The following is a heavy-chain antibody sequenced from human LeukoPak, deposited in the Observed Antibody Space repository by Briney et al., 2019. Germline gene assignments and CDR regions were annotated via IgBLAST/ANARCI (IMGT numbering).Heavy chain of an antibody. Sequence: SETLSLTCAVYGGSFSGYYWSWIRQPPGKGLEWIGEINHSGSTNYNPSLKSRVTISVDTSKNQFSLKLSSVTAADTAVYYCAAKYYYDSSSYYYGYFQHWGQGTLVTVSS. CDR2: INHSGST. J-gene: IGHJ1*01. D-gene: IGHD3-22*01. CDR3: AAKYYYDSSSYYYGYFQH. V-gene: IGHV4-34*01. CDR1: GGSFSGYY.